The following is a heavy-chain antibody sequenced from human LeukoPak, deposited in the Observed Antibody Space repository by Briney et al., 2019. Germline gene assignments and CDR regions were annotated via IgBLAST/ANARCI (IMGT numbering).Heavy chain of an antibody. Sequence: GESLKISCKGSGYSFTSYWIGWVRQMPRKGLEWMGIIYPGDSDTRYSPPFQGQVTISADKSISTAYLQWSSLKASDTAMYYCARQRYCSSTSCYKSNWFDPWGQGTLVTVSS. CDR2: IYPGDSDT. CDR3: ARQRYCSSTSCYKSNWFDP. J-gene: IGHJ5*02. D-gene: IGHD2-2*02. CDR1: GYSFTSYW. V-gene: IGHV5-51*01.